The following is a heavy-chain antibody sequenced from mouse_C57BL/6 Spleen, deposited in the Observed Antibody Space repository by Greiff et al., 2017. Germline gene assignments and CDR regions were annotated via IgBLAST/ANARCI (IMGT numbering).Heavy chain of an antibody. V-gene: IGHV1-76*01. Sequence: VKVVESGAELVRPGASVKLSCKASGYTFTDYYINWVKQRPGQGLEWIARIYPGSGNTYYNEKFKGKATLTAEKSSSTAYMQLSSLTSEDSAVYFCARDYGRGGYFDVWGTGTTVTVSS. CDR1: GYTFTDYY. D-gene: IGHD1-1*01. CDR2: IYPGSGNT. CDR3: ARDYGRGGYFDV. J-gene: IGHJ1*03.